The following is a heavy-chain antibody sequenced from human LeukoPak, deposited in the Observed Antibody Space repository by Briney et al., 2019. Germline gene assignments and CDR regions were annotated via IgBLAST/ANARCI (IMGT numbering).Heavy chain of an antibody. J-gene: IGHJ4*02. Sequence: SETLSLTCAVYGGSFSGYYWSWIRQPPGKGLEWIGEINHSGSTNYNTSLKSRVTISVDTSKNQFSLKLSSVTAADTAVYYCARSRSYGYRDVDYWGQGTLVTVSS. CDR3: ARSRSYGYRDVDY. CDR1: GGSFSGYY. CDR2: INHSGST. V-gene: IGHV4-34*01. D-gene: IGHD5-18*01.